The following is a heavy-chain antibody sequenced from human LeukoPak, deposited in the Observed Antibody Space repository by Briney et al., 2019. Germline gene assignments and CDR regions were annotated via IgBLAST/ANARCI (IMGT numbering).Heavy chain of an antibody. Sequence: PGGPLRLPCAPSGFIFRRYWMHGLRHAPGKELVGVSRINNDGSITNSAHSVKGRFTISRDNAKDIFYLQMDSLSVEDTAISYCENGPSVLGAIDNWGQGTLVAVSS. CDR1: GFIFRRYW. CDR3: ENGPSVLGAIDN. CDR2: INNDGSIT. V-gene: IGHV3-74*01. D-gene: IGHD3-10*01. J-gene: IGHJ4*02.